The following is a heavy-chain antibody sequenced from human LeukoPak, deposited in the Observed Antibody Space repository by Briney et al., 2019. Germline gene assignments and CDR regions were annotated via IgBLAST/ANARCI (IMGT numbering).Heavy chain of an antibody. CDR2: SSGSGGST. CDR3: AKDAPVNIVVVPAANS. CDR1: GFTFSSYA. V-gene: IGHV3-23*01. J-gene: IGHJ4*02. D-gene: IGHD2-2*01. Sequence: TGGSLRLSCAASGFTFSSYAMSWVRQAPGKGLEWVSASSGSGGSTYYADSVKGRFTISRDNSKNTLYLQMNSLRAEDTAIYYCAKDAPVNIVVVPAANSWGQGTLVTVSS.